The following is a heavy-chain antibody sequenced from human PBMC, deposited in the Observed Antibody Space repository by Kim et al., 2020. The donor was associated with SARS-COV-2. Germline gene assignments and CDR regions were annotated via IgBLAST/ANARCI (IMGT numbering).Heavy chain of an antibody. D-gene: IGHD2-2*01. V-gene: IGHV4-31*03. Sequence: LSLTCSVSGGSIRSGGKFWTWIRQHPAKGLEWIGYISYSGNSHYSPSLRSRVSISLQTSENQFSLELTSVTAADTAVYYCARGQPLDYWGQGILVT. J-gene: IGHJ4*02. CDR1: GGSIRSGGKF. CDR2: ISYSGNS. CDR3: ARGQPLDY.